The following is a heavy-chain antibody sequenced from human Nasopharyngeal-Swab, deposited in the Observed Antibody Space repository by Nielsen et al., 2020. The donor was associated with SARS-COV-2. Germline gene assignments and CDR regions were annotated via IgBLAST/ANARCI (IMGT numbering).Heavy chain of an antibody. CDR1: CGSFSGYY. CDR2: INHSGST. V-gene: IGHV4-34*01. J-gene: IGHJ2*01. Sequence: SETLSLTRAVYCGSFSGYYWSWIRQPPGKGLEWIGEINHSGSTNYNPSLKSRVTISVDTSKNQFSLKLSSVTAADTAVYYCARGFLTGDHDWYFDLWGRGTLVTVSS. CDR3: ARGFLTGDHDWYFDL. D-gene: IGHD7-27*01.